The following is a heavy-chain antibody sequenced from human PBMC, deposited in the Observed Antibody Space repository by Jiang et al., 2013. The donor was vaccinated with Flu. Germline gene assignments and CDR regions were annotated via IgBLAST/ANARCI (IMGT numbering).Heavy chain of an antibody. V-gene: IGHV1-69*06. CDR1: GGTFSSYA. CDR3: ARGEEYYDSSGYTFDY. D-gene: IGHD3-22*01. CDR2: VIPIFGTA. Sequence: GAEVKKPGSSVKVSCKASGGTFSSYAISWVRQAPGQGLEWMGGVIPIFGTANYAQKFQGRVTITADKSTSTAYMELSSLRSEDTAVYYCARGEEYYDSSGYTFDYWGQGTLVTVSS. J-gene: IGHJ4*02.